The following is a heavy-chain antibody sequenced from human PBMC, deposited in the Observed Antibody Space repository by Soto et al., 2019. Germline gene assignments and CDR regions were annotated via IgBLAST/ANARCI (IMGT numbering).Heavy chain of an antibody. Sequence: PSETLSLICTVSGGSISSYYWSWIRQPPGKGLEWIGYIYDSGSTNYNPSLKSRVTISVDTSKKQFSLKLNSVTAADTAVYYCTRGSGDYWGQGTLVTVSS. CDR1: GGSISSYY. CDR2: IYDSGST. CDR3: TRGSGDY. D-gene: IGHD6-25*01. J-gene: IGHJ4*02. V-gene: IGHV4-59*01.